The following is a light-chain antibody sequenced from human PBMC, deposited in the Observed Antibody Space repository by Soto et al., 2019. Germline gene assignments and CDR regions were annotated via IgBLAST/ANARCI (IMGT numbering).Light chain of an antibody. CDR1: QSIRSD. Sequence: DIQMTQSPSSLSAYVGDRVTITCRASQSIRSDLNWYQQKPGKAPKLLIYAASSLQSGVPSRFSGSGSGTDFTLTISSLQPEDFATYYCQQSYSTPLTFGGGTKVDIK. CDR2: AAS. CDR3: QQSYSTPLT. V-gene: IGKV1-39*01. J-gene: IGKJ4*01.